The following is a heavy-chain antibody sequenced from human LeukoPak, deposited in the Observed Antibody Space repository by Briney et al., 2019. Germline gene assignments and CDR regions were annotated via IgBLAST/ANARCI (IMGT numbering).Heavy chain of an antibody. D-gene: IGHD5-24*01. CDR2: IYSGGST. CDR1: GFTFVSNY. CDR3: ARWEMATRNFDY. J-gene: IGHJ4*02. Sequence: GGPLSPSGPASGFTFVSNYMSWFGKPPGKGLGWVSVIYSGGSTYYADSVKGRFTISRDNSKNTLYLQMNSLRAEDTAVYYCARWEMATRNFDYWGQGTLVTVSS. V-gene: IGHV3-53*01.